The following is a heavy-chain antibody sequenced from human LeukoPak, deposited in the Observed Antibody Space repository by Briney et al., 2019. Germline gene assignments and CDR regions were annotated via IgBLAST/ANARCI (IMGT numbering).Heavy chain of an antibody. J-gene: IGHJ5*02. CDR2: ISAYADDT. CDR1: GYTFTSYG. CDR3: ARGIVVVVAATLSIWFDP. V-gene: IGHV1-18*01. Sequence: ASVKVSCKASGYTFTSYGISWVRQAPGQGLEWMGWISAYADDTNYVQKFQGRVTMTTDTSTSTAYMELRSLRSDDTAVYYCARGIVVVVAATLSIWFDPWGQGTLVTVSS. D-gene: IGHD2-15*01.